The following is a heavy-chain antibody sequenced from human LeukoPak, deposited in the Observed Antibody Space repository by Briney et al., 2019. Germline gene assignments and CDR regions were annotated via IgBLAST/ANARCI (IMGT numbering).Heavy chain of an antibody. V-gene: IGHV1-69*04. CDR2: IIPIFGIA. Sequence: ASVKVSCKASGGTFSSYAISWVRQAPGQGLEWMGRIIPIFGIANYAQKFQGRVTITADKSTNTAYMELSSLRSEDTAVYYCARVVEAGLYFDYWGQGTLVTVSS. D-gene: IGHD3-22*01. J-gene: IGHJ4*02. CDR3: ARVVEAGLYFDY. CDR1: GGTFSSYA.